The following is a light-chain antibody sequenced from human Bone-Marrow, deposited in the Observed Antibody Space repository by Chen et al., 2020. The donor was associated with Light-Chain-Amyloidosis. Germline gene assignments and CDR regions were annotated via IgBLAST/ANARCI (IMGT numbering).Light chain of an antibody. CDR3: QQFGTSRWT. CDR1: QNIDWGY. CDR2: GAS. J-gene: IGKJ1*01. V-gene: IGKV3-20*01. Sequence: EIVLTQSPDTLSLSPGERATRSCRASQNIDWGYLNWYQQKLGQAPRLLIYGASSSANGVPDRVSGSGSGTDFTLSIRRLETEDFAVYYWQQFGTSRWTFGRGTKVEIK.